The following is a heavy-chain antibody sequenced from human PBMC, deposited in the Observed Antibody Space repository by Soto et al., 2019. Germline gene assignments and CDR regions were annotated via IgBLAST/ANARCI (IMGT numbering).Heavy chain of an antibody. CDR3: ARVRSGWGTDY. CDR2: IYHSGST. CDR1: GGSISSGGYS. V-gene: IGHV4-30-2*01. Sequence: QLHLQESGSGLVKPSQTLSLTCAVSGGSISSGGYSWSWIRQPPGKGLNYIGYIYHSGSTYYNPSLKRRVTISVDRSKNQFSLKLRSVTAADTAVYYCARVRSGWGTDYWGQGTLVTVSS. J-gene: IGHJ4*02. D-gene: IGHD6-19*01.